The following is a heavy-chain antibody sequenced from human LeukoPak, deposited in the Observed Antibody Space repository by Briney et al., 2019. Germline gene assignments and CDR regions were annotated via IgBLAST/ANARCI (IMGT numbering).Heavy chain of an antibody. CDR1: GFTFSDYW. CDR2: INTDTRGT. V-gene: IGHV3-74*01. Sequence: GGSLRLSCAASGFTFSDYWMHWIRQAPGKGLVWVSIINTDTRGTYYADSVKGRFTISRDNAKNSLYLQMNSLRAEDTAVYYCARANARPASYYGMDVWGQGTTVTVSS. J-gene: IGHJ6*02. CDR3: ARANARPASYYGMDV. D-gene: IGHD2-2*01.